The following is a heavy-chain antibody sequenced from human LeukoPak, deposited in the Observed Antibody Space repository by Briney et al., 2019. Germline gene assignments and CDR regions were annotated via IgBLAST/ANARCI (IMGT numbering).Heavy chain of an antibody. V-gene: IGHV3-30-3*01. D-gene: IGHD3-3*01. J-gene: IGHJ6*02. CDR3: ARGDFWSGYYVGYYYYGMDV. CDR2: ISYDGSNK. Sequence: GRSLRLSCAASVFTFSSDAMHCVREAPGKGRGWGAVISYDGSNKYYADSVKGRFTISRDKSKNTLYLQMNSLRAEDTAVYYCARGDFWSGYYVGYYYYGMDVWGQGTTVTVSS. CDR1: VFTFSSDA.